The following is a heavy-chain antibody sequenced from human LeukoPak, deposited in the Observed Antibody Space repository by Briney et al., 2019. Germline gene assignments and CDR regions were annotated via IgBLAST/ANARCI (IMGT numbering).Heavy chain of an antibody. CDR2: IIPIFGTA. CDR3: ARDSDGDTGTFDY. Sequence: ASVKVSCKAPGGTFSSYAISWVRQAPGQGLEWMGGIIPIFGTANYAQKFQGRVTITTDESTSTAYMELSSLRSEDTAVYYCARDSDGDTGTFDYWGQGTLVTVSS. CDR1: GGTFSSYA. J-gene: IGHJ4*02. D-gene: IGHD1-1*01. V-gene: IGHV1-69*05.